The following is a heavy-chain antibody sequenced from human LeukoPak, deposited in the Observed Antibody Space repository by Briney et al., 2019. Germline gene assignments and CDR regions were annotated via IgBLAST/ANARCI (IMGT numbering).Heavy chain of an antibody. CDR1: GFTFSSYS. CDR3: AREGSGSYPWYYYYYMDV. CDR2: ISSSSSYI. J-gene: IGHJ6*03. V-gene: IGHV3-21*01. Sequence: GGSLRLSCAASGFTFSSYSMNWVRQAPGKGLEWVSSISSSSSYIYYADSVKGRFTISRDNAKNSLYLQMNSLRAEDTAVYYCAREGSGSYPWYYYYYMDVWGKGTTVTVSS. D-gene: IGHD1-26*01.